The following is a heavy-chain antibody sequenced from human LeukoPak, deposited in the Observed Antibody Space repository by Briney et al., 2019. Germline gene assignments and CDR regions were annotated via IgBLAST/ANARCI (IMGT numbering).Heavy chain of an antibody. Sequence: GGSLRLSCAAPGFTFSTYAMSWVRQAPGKGLEWVSAISGNGGSTYYADSVKGRFTISRDNSKNTLYLQMNSLRAEDTAVYYCAKGSYFGSGRYYFDYWGQGTLVTVSS. D-gene: IGHD3-10*01. CDR2: ISGNGGST. CDR3: AKGSYFGSGRYYFDY. CDR1: GFTFSTYA. J-gene: IGHJ4*02. V-gene: IGHV3-23*01.